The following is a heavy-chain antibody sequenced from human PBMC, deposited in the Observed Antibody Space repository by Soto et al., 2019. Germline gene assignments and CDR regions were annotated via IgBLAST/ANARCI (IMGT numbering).Heavy chain of an antibody. CDR1: GGSISSGGYY. CDR2: IYYSGST. V-gene: IGHV4-31*03. CDR3: ARVPDQLRCRAKTNDLGDAFDI. D-gene: IGHD3-3*01. Sequence: QVQLQESGPGLVKPSQTLSLTCTVSGGSISSGGYYWSWIRQHPGTGLAWIGYIYYSGSTYYNPSLKSRGTLSVDTSKNQSSLKLSSVPAADTAVYYGARVPDQLRCRAKTNDLGDAFDIWGQGTMVTVSS. J-gene: IGHJ3*02.